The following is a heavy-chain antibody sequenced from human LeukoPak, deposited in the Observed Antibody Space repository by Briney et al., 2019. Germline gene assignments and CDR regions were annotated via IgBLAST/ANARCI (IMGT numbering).Heavy chain of an antibody. CDR3: AKGVGSSWLTGGNNYDY. J-gene: IGHJ4*02. CDR1: GFTFSSYA. V-gene: IGHV3-23*01. Sequence: PGGSLRLSCAASGFTFSSYAMSWVRQAPGKGLEWVSAISGSGGSTYYADSVKGRFTISRDNSKNTLYLQMNSLRAEDPAVYYCAKGVGSSWLTGGNNYDYWGQGTLVTVSS. CDR2: ISGSGGST. D-gene: IGHD4-23*01.